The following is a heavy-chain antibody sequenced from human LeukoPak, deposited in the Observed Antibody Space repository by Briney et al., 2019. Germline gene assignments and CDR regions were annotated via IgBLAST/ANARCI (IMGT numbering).Heavy chain of an antibody. V-gene: IGHV5-51*01. D-gene: IGHD5-12*01. CDR1: GYSFTSYW. Sequence: GESLKISCKGSGYSFTSYWIGWVRQMPGKGLEWRGIICPGDSDTRYSPSFQGQVTISADKSISTAYLQWSSLKASDTAMYYCARHIYSGYDRDYYYYYGMDVWGQGTTVTVSS. CDR3: ARHIYSGYDRDYYYYYGMDV. CDR2: ICPGDSDT. J-gene: IGHJ6*02.